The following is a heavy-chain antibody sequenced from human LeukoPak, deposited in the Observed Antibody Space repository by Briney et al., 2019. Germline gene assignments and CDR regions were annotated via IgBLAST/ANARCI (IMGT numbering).Heavy chain of an antibody. Sequence: SQTLSLTCTVSGGSISSGSYYWSWIRQPPGKGLEWIGYIYYSGSTNYNPSLKSRVTISVDTSKNQFSLKLSSVTAADTAVYYCASSEDYYDSSGYYRADYWGQGTLVTVSS. CDR3: ASSEDYYDSSGYYRADY. D-gene: IGHD3-22*01. V-gene: IGHV4-61*01. CDR1: GGSISSGSYY. J-gene: IGHJ4*02. CDR2: IYYSGST.